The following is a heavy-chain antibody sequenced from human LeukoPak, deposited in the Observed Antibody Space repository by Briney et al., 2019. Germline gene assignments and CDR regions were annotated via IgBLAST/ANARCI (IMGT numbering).Heavy chain of an antibody. CDR1: GYTFTADY. J-gene: IGHJ4*02. V-gene: IGHV1-2*02. D-gene: IGHD1-7*01. Sequence: ASEKVSCKASGYTFTADYMHWVRQAPGQGLEGMGWIKPDNGGTNYAQKFQGRVTMTRDTSISTAYMELSGLRSDDTAVYYCARGKGSGTFLNVFAYWGQGTLVTVSS. CDR3: ARGKGSGTFLNVFAY. CDR2: IKPDNGGT.